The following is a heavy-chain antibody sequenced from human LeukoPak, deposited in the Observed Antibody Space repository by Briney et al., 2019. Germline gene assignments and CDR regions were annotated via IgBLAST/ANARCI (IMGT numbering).Heavy chain of an antibody. CDR1: GGSISSSNYY. CDR3: ARLSGDYALYY. V-gene: IGHV4-39*01. Sequence: SETLSLTCTVSGGSISSSNYYWGWIRQPPGKGLEWIGSIYYSGNTYYNPSLKSRVTISVDTSKNQFSLKLRSVTAADTAMYYCARLSGDYALYYRGQGTLVTVSS. D-gene: IGHD4-17*01. CDR2: IYYSGNT. J-gene: IGHJ4*02.